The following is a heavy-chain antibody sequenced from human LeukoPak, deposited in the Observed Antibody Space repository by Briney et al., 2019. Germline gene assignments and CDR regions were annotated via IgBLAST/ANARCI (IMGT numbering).Heavy chain of an antibody. J-gene: IGHJ5*02. CDR2: IYPGYSDT. V-gene: IGHV5-51*01. Sequence: GGPLKISWTGSGYTFTNYWIVWPRQLPGKPPEPMRLIYPGYSDTRYRPSSQTQPTISADKSISTAYLQWSSLKASDTAMYYCARHLRLWQNWFDPWGQGTLVTVSS. D-gene: IGHD5-18*01. CDR3: ARHLRLWQNWFDP. CDR1: GYTFTNYW.